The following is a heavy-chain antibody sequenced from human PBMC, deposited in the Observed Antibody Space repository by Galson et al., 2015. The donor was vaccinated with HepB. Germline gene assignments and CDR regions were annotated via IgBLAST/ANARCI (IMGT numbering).Heavy chain of an antibody. Sequence: SLRLSCAASEFSFSDFYMSWIRQAPGKGLEWVSYISSTGNMISYADSVKGRFTISRDNAKNSLYLQVNRLRAEDTAVYYCARASLGWFDPWGQGTLLTVSS. V-gene: IGHV3-11*01. CDR2: ISSTGNMI. CDR3: ARASLGWFDP. J-gene: IGHJ5*02. CDR1: EFSFSDFY.